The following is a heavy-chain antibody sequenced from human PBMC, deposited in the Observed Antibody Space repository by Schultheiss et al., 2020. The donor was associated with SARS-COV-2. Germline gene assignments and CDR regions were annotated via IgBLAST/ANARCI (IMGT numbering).Heavy chain of an antibody. J-gene: IGHJ5*02. CDR2: INHSGST. Sequence: SETLSLTCAVSGGSFSDYSWTWIRQPPGKGLEWIGEINHSGSTNYNPSLKSRVTISVDTSKNQFSLKLSSVTAADTAVYYCARGSYSGYDFWFDPWGQGTLVTVSS. CDR3: ARGSYSGYDFWFDP. CDR1: GGSFSDYS. V-gene: IGHV4-34*01. D-gene: IGHD5-12*01.